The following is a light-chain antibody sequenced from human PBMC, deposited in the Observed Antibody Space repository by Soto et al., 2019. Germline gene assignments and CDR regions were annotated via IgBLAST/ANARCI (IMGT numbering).Light chain of an antibody. CDR3: SSYTTSSTVV. CDR2: EVS. CDR1: SSDVGGYNF. V-gene: IGLV2-14*03. Sequence: QSVLTQPASVFGSPGQSITISCTGTSSDVGGYNFVSWYQQHPGKAPKLMIYEVSNRPSGVSNRFSGSKSGNTASLTISGLQLEDEADYYCSSYTTSSTVVFGTGTRSPS. J-gene: IGLJ1*01.